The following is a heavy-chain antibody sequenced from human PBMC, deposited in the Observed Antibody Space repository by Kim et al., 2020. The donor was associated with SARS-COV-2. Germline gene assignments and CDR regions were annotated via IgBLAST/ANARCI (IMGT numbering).Heavy chain of an antibody. J-gene: IGHJ4*02. Sequence: GGSLRLSCAASGFTFSSYAMSWIRQAPGKGLEWVSAISGSGGSTYYADSVKGRFTISRDNSKNTLYLQMNSLRAEDTAVYYCAKDYYGSGSYYRGLDYWGQGTLVTVSS. D-gene: IGHD3-10*01. CDR1: GFTFSSYA. CDR2: ISGSGGST. CDR3: AKDYYGSGSYYRGLDY. V-gene: IGHV3-23*01.